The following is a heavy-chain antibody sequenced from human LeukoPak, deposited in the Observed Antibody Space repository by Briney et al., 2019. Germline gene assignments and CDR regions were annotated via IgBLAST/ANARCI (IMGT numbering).Heavy chain of an antibody. J-gene: IGHJ5*02. Sequence: PSETLSLTSTVSGGSISSYYWSWIRQPPGKGLKWIGYIYYSGSTNYNPSLKNRVTISVDTSKNQFSLKLSSVTAADTAVYYCARSQQLVPHWFDPWGQGTLVTVSS. CDR3: ARSQQLVPHWFDP. CDR2: IYYSGST. D-gene: IGHD6-13*01. CDR1: GGSISSYY. V-gene: IGHV4-59*08.